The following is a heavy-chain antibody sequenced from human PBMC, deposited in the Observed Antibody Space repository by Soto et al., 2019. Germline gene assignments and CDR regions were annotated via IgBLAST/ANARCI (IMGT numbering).Heavy chain of an antibody. CDR1: GFTFSSYG. CDR3: AKGSDARITIFGVVKWDSDDAFDI. J-gene: IGHJ3*02. D-gene: IGHD3-3*01. Sequence: QVQLVESGGGVVQPGRSLRLSCAASGFTFSSYGMHWVRQAPGKGLEWVAVISYDGSNKYYADSVKGRFTISRDNSKNTLYLQMNSLRAEDTAVYYCAKGSDARITIFGVVKWDSDDAFDIWGQGTMVTVSS. V-gene: IGHV3-30*18. CDR2: ISYDGSNK.